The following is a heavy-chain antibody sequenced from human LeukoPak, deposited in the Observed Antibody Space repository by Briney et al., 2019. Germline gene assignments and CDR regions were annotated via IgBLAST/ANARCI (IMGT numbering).Heavy chain of an antibody. J-gene: IGHJ6*03. CDR3: ARGGPDPIYDHYMDV. D-gene: IGHD6-25*01. Sequence: SETLSLTCTVSGGSISGSTYYWGWIRQPPGKAMEWIGNVYYSGSTYYNSSLKSRVTISVDTSRNQFSLELISVTAADTAVYYCARGGPDPIYDHYMDVWGKGTTVSVSS. V-gene: IGHV4-39*07. CDR2: VYYSGST. CDR1: GGSISGSTYY.